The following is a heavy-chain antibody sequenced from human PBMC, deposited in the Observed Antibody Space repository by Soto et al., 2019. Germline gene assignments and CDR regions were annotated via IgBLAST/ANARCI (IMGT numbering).Heavy chain of an antibody. CDR2: INSDGSST. V-gene: IGHV3-74*01. Sequence: GGSLRLSCAASGFTFSSYWMHWVRQAPGKGLVWVSRINSDGSSTSYADSVKGRFTISRDNAKNTLYLQMNSLRAEDTAVYYCARDLTDDFWSGYPAYFDYWGQGTLVTVSS. CDR1: GFTFSSYW. CDR3: ARDLTDDFWSGYPAYFDY. J-gene: IGHJ4*02. D-gene: IGHD3-3*01.